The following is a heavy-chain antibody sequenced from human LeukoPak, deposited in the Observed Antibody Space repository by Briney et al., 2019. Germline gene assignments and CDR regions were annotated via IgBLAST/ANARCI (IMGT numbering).Heavy chain of an antibody. CDR2: IYYSGST. CDR3: ARDLHGERAAAGIGY. D-gene: IGHD6-13*01. CDR1: GGSISSGSHY. V-gene: IGHV4-61*10. J-gene: IGHJ4*02. Sequence: PSETLSLTCTVSGGSISSGSHYWSWIRQPAGKGLEWIGYIYYSGSTNYNPSLKSRVTISVDTSKNQFSLKLSSVTAADTAVYYCARDLHGERAAAGIGYWGQGTLVTVSS.